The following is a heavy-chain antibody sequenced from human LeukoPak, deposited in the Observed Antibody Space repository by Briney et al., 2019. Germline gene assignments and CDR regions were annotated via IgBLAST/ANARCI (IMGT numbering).Heavy chain of an antibody. CDR2: IYYSGST. J-gene: IGHJ5*02. D-gene: IGHD2-15*01. Sequence: TLSLTCTVSGGSISSGGYYWSWIRQHPGEGLEWIGYIYYSGSTYYNPSLKSRVTISVDTSKNQFSLKLSSVTAADTAVYYCAREADIVAFDPWGQGTLVTVSS. V-gene: IGHV4-31*03. CDR1: GGSISSGGYY. CDR3: AREADIVAFDP.